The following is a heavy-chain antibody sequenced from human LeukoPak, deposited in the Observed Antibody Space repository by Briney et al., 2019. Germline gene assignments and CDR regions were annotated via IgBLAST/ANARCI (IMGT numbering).Heavy chain of an antibody. CDR1: GGSMSGYY. CDR2: IHYSGTT. D-gene: IGHD5-12*01. CDR3: ARRRVYSGSGEFDF. J-gene: IGHJ4*02. V-gene: IGHV4-59*01. Sequence: SETLSLTCTVSGGSMSGYYWSWIRQPPGKGVEWIGYIHYSGTTNYNPSLKSRVTISLDTSRNQFSLKLRSVTTADTAVYYCARRRVYSGSGEFDFWGQGTLVTVSS.